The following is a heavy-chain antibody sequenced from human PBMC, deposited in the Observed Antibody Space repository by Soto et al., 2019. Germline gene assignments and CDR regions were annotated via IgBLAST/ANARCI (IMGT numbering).Heavy chain of an antibody. CDR2: IYHSGST. CDR3: ARGYYYDSSGYSSMDWFDP. CDR1: GGTIRRYG. D-gene: IGHD3-22*01. Sequence: PSETLCLTCTVSGGTIRRYGWSWIRQPPGKGLEWIGYIYHSGSTYYNPSLKSRVTISVDTSKNQFSLKLSSVTAADTAVYYCARGYYYDSSGYSSMDWFDPWGQGTLVTVSS. J-gene: IGHJ5*02. V-gene: IGHV4-59*06.